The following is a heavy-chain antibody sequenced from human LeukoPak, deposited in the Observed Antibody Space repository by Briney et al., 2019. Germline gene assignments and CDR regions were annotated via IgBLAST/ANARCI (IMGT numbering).Heavy chain of an antibody. CDR1: GYTFTSYY. J-gene: IGHJ6*03. Sequence: ASVKVSCKASGYTFTSYYMHWVRQAPGQGLEWMGIINPSGGSTTYAQKFQGRVTMTRDTSTTTVYMELSSLRSEDTAVYYCARDTQGGYYHMDVWGKGTTVTVSS. D-gene: IGHD3-16*01. CDR3: ARDTQGGYYHMDV. CDR2: INPSGGST. V-gene: IGHV1-46*01.